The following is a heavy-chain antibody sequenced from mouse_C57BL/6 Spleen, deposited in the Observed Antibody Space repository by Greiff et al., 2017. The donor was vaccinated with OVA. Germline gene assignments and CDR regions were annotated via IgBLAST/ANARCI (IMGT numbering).Heavy chain of an antibody. V-gene: IGHV1-69*01. CDR3: ARGGDNWDWYCDV. D-gene: IGHD4-1*01. CDR1: GYTFTSYW. CDR2: IDPSDSYT. Sequence: QVQLQQPGAELVMPGASVKLSCKASGYTFTSYWMHWVKQRPGQGLEWIGEIDPSDSYTNYNQKFKGKSTLTVDKSSSTAYMQLSSLTSEDSAVYYCARGGDNWDWYCDVWGTGTTVTVSS. J-gene: IGHJ1*03.